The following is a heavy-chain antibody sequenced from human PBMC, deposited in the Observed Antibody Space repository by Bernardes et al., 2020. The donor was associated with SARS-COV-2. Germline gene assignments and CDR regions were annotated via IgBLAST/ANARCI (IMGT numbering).Heavy chain of an antibody. V-gene: IGHV3-53*01. CDR2: TYSGGTT. CDR1: GFTVSSTY. J-gene: IGHJ5*02. CDR3: ARDVYYSNYHWFDP. Sequence: VGSLFLSCAASGFTVSSTYMSWVRQAPGQGLEWVSVTYSGGTTYYADSVKGRFTISRHNSNNTLYLQMNSLRAEDTAIYYCARDVYYSNYHWFDPWGQGTLVAVSS. D-gene: IGHD4-4*01.